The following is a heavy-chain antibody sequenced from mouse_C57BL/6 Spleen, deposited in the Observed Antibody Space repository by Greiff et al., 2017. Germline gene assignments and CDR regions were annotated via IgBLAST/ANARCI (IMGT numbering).Heavy chain of an antibody. CDR1: GYAFSSSW. CDR3: APITTVVQSYWYFDV. Sequence: QVHVKQSGPELVKPGASVKISCKASGYAFSSSWMNWVKQRPGKGLEWIGRIYPGDGDTNYNGKFKGKATLTADKSSSTAYMRLSSLTSEDSAVYFCAPITTVVQSYWYFDVWGTGTTVTVSS. J-gene: IGHJ1*03. V-gene: IGHV1-82*01. CDR2: IYPGDGDT. D-gene: IGHD1-1*01.